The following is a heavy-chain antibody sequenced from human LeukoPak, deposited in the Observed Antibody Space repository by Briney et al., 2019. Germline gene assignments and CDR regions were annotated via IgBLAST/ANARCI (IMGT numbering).Heavy chain of an antibody. D-gene: IGHD5-18*01. CDR2: ISGSGTDI. CDR3: ARTARHLDY. CDR1: EFSVGSNY. V-gene: IGHV3-11*04. Sequence: PGGSLRLSCAASEFSVGSNYMTWVRQAPGKGLECLSYISGSGTDINYADSVRGRFTISRDNAKNLLYLQMNDLRVEDTAVYYCARTARHLDYWGQGTLVTVSS. J-gene: IGHJ4*02.